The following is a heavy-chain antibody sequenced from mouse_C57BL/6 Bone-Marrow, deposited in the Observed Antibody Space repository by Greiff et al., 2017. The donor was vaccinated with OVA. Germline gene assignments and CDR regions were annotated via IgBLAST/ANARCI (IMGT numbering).Heavy chain of an antibody. V-gene: IGHV2-9-1*01. CDR2: IWTGGGT. Sequence: VMLVESGPGLVAPSQSLSITCTVSGFSLTSYAISWVRQPPGKGLEWLGVIWTGGGTNYNSALKSRLSISKDNSKSQVFLKMNSLQTDDTARYYCARTKTAQATDFDYWGQGTTLTVSS. CDR1: GFSLTSYA. CDR3: ARTKTAQATDFDY. D-gene: IGHD3-2*02. J-gene: IGHJ2*01.